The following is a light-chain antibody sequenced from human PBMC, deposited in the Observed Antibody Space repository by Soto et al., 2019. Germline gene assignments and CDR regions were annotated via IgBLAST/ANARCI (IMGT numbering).Light chain of an antibody. Sequence: VVTQSPATLSLSQGERVTISCRASQSINTDLDWYQQKPGKAPRPLMDEASSRATYSPARFSGRGSATEFTLTSDSLGSEAFAVYSCQQRNDGPLTFGQGTNVEIK. CDR1: QSINTD. CDR2: EAS. CDR3: QQRNDGPLT. J-gene: IGKJ1*01. V-gene: IGKV3-11*01.